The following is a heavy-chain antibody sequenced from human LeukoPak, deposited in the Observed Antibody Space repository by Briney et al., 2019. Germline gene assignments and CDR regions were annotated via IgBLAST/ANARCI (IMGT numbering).Heavy chain of an antibody. V-gene: IGHV4-39*01. J-gene: IGHJ4*02. D-gene: IGHD3-22*01. CDR2: IYYSGST. CDR3: ASPGHYYHSSGYYS. Sequence: SETLSLTCTVSGGSISSSSYYWGWIRQPPGKGLEWIGSIYYSGSTYYNPSLESRVTISVDTSKNQFSLKLSSVTAADTAVYYCASPGHYYHSSGYYSWGQGTLVTVSS. CDR1: GGSISSSSYY.